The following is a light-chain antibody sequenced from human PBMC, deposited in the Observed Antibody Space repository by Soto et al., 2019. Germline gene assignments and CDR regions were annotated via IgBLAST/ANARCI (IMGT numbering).Light chain of an antibody. CDR3: STYTDKTYI. V-gene: IGLV2-14*01. J-gene: IGLJ1*01. CDR1: NIDFDADKY. CDR2: EVS. Sequence: QSALTQPASVTGTPGRSITISCTRSNIDFDADKYISWYRQHPGEAPKIIIYEVSNRPSGISNRFSGSKSGNTASLTISGLQTEDEAEYFCSTYTDKTYIFGSGTKVTVL.